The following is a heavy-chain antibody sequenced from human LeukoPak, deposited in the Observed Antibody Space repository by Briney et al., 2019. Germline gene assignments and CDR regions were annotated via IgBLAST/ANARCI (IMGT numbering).Heavy chain of an antibody. CDR3: ARAVPDSSSWYGNWFDP. Sequence: SETLSLTCTVSGGSISSYYWSWIRQPPGKGLEWIGYIYYSGSTNYNPSLKSRVTISVDTSKNQFSLKLSSVTAADTAVYYCARAVPDSSSWYGNWFDPWGQGTLVTVSS. D-gene: IGHD6-13*01. CDR2: IYYSGST. J-gene: IGHJ5*02. CDR1: GGSISSYY. V-gene: IGHV4-59*01.